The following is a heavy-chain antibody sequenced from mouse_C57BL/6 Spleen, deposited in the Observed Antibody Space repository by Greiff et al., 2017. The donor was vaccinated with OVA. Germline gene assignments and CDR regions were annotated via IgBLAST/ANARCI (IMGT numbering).Heavy chain of an antibody. CDR3: ARSLGGYFDY. J-gene: IGHJ2*01. CDR1: GFTFTDYY. D-gene: IGHD4-1*01. V-gene: IGHV7-3*01. Sequence: DVHLVESGGGLVQPGGSLSLSCAASGFTFTDYYMSWVRQPPGKALEWLGFIRNKANGYTTEYSASVKGRFTISRDNSQSILYLQMNALRAEDSATYYCARSLGGYFDYWGQGTTLTVSS. CDR2: IRNKANGYTT.